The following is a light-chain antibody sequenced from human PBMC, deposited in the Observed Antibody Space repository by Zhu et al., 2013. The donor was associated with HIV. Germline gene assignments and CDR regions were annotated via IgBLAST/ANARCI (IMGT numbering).Light chain of an antibody. CDR2: NVS. Sequence: QSALTQPASVSGSPGQSITISCTGTSSDVGGHNLVSWYQQHPGKVPKVMIYNVSNRPSGVPIRFSGSKSGNTAYLTISGLQAEDEADYYCSAFTSANTVVFGGGTKLTVL. V-gene: IGLV2-14*01. CDR1: SSDVGGHNL. CDR3: SAFTSANTVV. J-gene: IGLJ2*01.